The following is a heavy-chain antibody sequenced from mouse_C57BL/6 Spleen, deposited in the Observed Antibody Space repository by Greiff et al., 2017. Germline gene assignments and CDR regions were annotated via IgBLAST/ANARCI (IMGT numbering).Heavy chain of an antibody. D-gene: IGHD1-1*01. CDR1: GYSITSDY. Sequence: VQLQQSGPGLAKPSQTLSLTCSVTGYSITSDYWNWIRKFPGNKLEYMGYISYSGSTYYNPSLKSRISITRDTSKNQYYLQLNSVTTEDTATYYVARRRSGSSSYYYAMDYWGQGTAVTVSS. V-gene: IGHV3-8*01. J-gene: IGHJ4*01. CDR3: ARRRSGSSSYYYAMDY. CDR2: ISYSGST.